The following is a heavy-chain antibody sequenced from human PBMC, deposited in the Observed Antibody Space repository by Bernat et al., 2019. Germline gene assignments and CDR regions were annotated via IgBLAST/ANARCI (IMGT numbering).Heavy chain of an antibody. CDR2: IKQDGSEK. J-gene: IGHJ4*02. Sequence: EVQLVESGGGLVQPGGSLRLSCAASGFTFSSYWMSWVRQAPGKGLEWVANIKQDGSEKYYVDSVKGRFTTSRDNAKNSLYLQMNSLRAEDTAVYYCAATYYYDSSGYYSPYWGQGTLVTVSS. D-gene: IGHD3-22*01. CDR3: AATYYYDSSGYYSPY. V-gene: IGHV3-7*01. CDR1: GFTFSSYW.